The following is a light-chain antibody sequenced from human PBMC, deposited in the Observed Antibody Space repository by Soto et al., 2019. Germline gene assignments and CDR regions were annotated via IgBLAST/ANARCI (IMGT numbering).Light chain of an antibody. Sequence: EIVLXQXPXXLSLSLGERATLSCRASQSVSSNYLAWYQQKPGQAPRLLIYGTSSRATGIPDRFSGSGSGTDFTLTISRLEPEDFAVYYCQQYGNSPRYSFGQGTKLEIK. CDR3: QQYGNSPRYS. CDR2: GTS. V-gene: IGKV3-20*01. CDR1: QSVSSNY. J-gene: IGKJ2*03.